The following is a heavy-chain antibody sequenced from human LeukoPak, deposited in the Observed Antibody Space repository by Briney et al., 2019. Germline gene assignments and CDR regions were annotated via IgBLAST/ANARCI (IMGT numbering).Heavy chain of an antibody. J-gene: IGHJ4*02. CDR1: GYSFTSYW. CDR2: IYPGDSDT. CDR3: ARQYSGDGYTYRPHFDY. Sequence: GECLKISCKGSGYSFTSYWIGWVRQMPGKGLEWMGIIYPGDSDTRYSPSFQGQVTISADKSISTAYLQWSSLKASDTAMYYCARQYSGDGYTYRPHFDYWGQGTLVTVSS. D-gene: IGHD5-24*01. V-gene: IGHV5-51*01.